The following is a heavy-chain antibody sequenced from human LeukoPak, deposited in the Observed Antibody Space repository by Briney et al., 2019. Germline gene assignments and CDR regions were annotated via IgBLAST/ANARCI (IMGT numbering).Heavy chain of an antibody. V-gene: IGHV1-2*02. J-gene: IGHJ3*01. Sequence: ASVRVSCKASGYTFTGHYIHWVRQAPGQGLEWLGWIKPNNGDTHFAQKFQGRVTMTRDTSIATAYLELTRLRSDDTAFYYCARVEMLEGGVYTPRTDAYDVWGQGTLVTVSS. CDR1: GYTFTGHY. CDR3: ARVEMLEGGVYTPRTDAYDV. CDR2: IKPNNGDT. D-gene: IGHD3-16*01.